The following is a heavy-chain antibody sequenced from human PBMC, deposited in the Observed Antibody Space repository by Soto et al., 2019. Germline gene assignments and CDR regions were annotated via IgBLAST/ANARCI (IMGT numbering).Heavy chain of an antibody. D-gene: IGHD6-13*01. Sequence: QEQVVQSGPAMKEPGSSVKVSCRASGIMSSGYGFSWERQAPGQGLEWVGMINPILESTHYPQNLQGRVSLSVDKSTDTAYLEVTSLRLEDTALYFSATMKLATLDSWGRGTVVTVSS. CDR3: ATMKLATLDS. CDR1: GIMSSGYG. CDR2: INPILEST. V-gene: IGHV1-69*09. J-gene: IGHJ4*02.